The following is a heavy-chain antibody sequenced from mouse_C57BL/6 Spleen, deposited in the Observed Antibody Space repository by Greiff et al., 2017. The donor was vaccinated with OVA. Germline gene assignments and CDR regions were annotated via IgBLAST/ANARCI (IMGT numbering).Heavy chain of an antibody. CDR3: ARDNGYDYNYFDY. CDR2: ISDGGSYT. Sequence: EVMLVESGGGLVKPGGSLKLSCAASGFTFSSYAMSWVRQTPEKRLEWVATISDGGSYTYYPANVKGRFTISRDNAKNNLYLQMSHLKSEDTAMYYCARDNGYDYNYFDYWGQGTTLTVSS. D-gene: IGHD2-4*01. CDR1: GFTFSSYA. J-gene: IGHJ2*01. V-gene: IGHV5-4*01.